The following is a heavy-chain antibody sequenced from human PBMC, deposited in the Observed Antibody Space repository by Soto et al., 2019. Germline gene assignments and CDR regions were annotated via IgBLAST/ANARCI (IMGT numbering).Heavy chain of an antibody. D-gene: IGHD3-22*01. Sequence: GGSLRLSCAASGFTFSSYAMSWVRQAPGKGLEWVSAISGSGGSTYYADSVKGRFTISRDNSKNTLYLQMNSLRAEDTAVYYCARADYYDRSGYAYWGQGTLVTVSS. J-gene: IGHJ4*02. CDR1: GFTFSSYA. V-gene: IGHV3-23*01. CDR2: ISGSGGST. CDR3: ARADYYDRSGYAY.